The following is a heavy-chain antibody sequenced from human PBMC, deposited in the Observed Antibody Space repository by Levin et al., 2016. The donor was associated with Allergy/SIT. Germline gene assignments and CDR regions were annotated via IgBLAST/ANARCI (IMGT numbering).Heavy chain of an antibody. V-gene: IGHV1-18*01. Sequence: WVRQAPGQGLEWMGWISGFNGNANYAQRLQGRVTMTADTSTSTAYMELRSLRSDDTAVYYCARTGGETSGWYGYYWGQGTLVTVPQ. CDR2: ISGFNGNA. CDR3: ARTGGETSGWYGYY. D-gene: IGHD6-19*01. J-gene: IGHJ4*02.